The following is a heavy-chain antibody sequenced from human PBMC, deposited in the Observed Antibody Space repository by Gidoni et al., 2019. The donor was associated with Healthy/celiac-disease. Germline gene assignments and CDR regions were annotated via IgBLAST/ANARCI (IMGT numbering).Heavy chain of an antibody. D-gene: IGHD6-25*01. Sequence: EVQLLESGGGLVQPGGSLRLSCAASGFTFSRYAMSWVRQAPGKGLGWVSAISGSGGSTYYADSVKGRFTISRDNSKNTLYMQMNSLRAEDTAVYYCAKSWGPYSSAYYWGQGTLVTVSS. J-gene: IGHJ4*02. CDR1: GFTFSRYA. CDR2: ISGSGGST. CDR3: AKSWGPYSSAYY. V-gene: IGHV3-23*01.